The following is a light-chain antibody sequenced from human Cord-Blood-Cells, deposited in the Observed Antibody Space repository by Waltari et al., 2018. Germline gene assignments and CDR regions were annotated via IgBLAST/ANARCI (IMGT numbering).Light chain of an antibody. J-gene: IGLJ1*01. CDR1: SSDVGGYNY. CDR2: EVS. Sequence: QSALTQPPSASGSPGQSVTISCTGTSSDVGGYNYVSWYQQHPGKAPKLMIYEVSKRPQGVPDRFSGSKSDNTASLTVSGLQAEEEADYYCSSYAGSNNFVFGTGTKVTVL. V-gene: IGLV2-8*01. CDR3: SSYAGSNNFV.